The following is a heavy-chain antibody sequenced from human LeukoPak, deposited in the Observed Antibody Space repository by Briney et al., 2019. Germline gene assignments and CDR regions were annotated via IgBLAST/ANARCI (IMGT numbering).Heavy chain of an antibody. J-gene: IGHJ3*01. CDR2: IKSKAHGGTT. D-gene: IGHD2-21*01. CDR3: TTDQRDGGDYYPGGLSV. V-gene: IGHV3-15*01. CDR1: GFTVSRNF. Sequence: GGSLRLSCAASGFTVSRNFMSWVRQAPGKGPEWVGRIKSKAHGGTTDYAAPVKGRFSISRDDSQNALYLQMNSLRTEDTARYYCTTDQRDGGDYYPGGLSVWGRGRMVTVSS.